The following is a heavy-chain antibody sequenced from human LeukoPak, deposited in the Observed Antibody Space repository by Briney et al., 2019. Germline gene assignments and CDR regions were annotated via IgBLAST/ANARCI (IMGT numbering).Heavy chain of an antibody. V-gene: IGHV4-59*11. J-gene: IGHJ5*02. CDR3: ARDVFAGFDP. CDR1: GGSISSHY. CDR2: IYYSGST. Sequence: SETLSLTCTVSGGSISSHYWSWLRQPPGKGLEWIGYIYYSGSTNYNPSLKSRVTISVDTSKNQFSLKLSSVTAADTAVYYCARDVFAGFDPWGQGTLVTVSS. D-gene: IGHD3-3*01.